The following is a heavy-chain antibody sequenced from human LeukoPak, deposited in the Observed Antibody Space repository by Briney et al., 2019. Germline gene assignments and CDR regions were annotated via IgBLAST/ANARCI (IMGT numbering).Heavy chain of an antibody. V-gene: IGHV3-23*01. Sequence: GGSLGLSCAASGFTFNGFAMSWVRRTPGKGLEWVSGISGSGDNTLYADSVKGRFTISRDNSKNTLYLEMNSLRAEDTAIYYCAKMKGHPLPKYYMDVWGQGTAVTVSS. J-gene: IGHJ6*01. CDR2: ISGSGDNT. CDR3: AKMKGHPLPKYYMDV. D-gene: IGHD1-26*01. CDR1: GFTFNGFA.